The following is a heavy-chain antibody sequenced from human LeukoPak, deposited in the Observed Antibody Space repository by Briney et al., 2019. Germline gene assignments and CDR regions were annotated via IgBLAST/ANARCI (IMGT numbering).Heavy chain of an antibody. V-gene: IGHV4-39*01. J-gene: IGHJ4*02. D-gene: IGHD3-16*02. CDR2: IYYSGST. Sequence: SETLSLTCTVSGGSISSSSYYWGWIRQPPGKGLEWIGSIYYSGSTYYNPSLKSRVTISVDTSKNQFSLKLSSVTAADTAVYYCAGSGYVWGSYRPFDYWGQGTLVTVSS. CDR1: GGSISSSSYY. CDR3: AGSGYVWGSYRPFDY.